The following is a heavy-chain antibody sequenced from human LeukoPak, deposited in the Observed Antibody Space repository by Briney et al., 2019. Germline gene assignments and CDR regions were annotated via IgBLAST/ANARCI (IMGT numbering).Heavy chain of an antibody. CDR1: GGSISSGSYY. D-gene: IGHD6-13*01. Sequence: KTSQTLSLTCTVSGGSISSGSYYWSWIRQPAGKGLEWIGRIYTSGSTNYNPSLKSRVTMSVDTSKNQFSLKLSSVTAADTAVYYCAREGVGGAAGPVDYWGQGTLVTVSS. V-gene: IGHV4-61*02. J-gene: IGHJ4*02. CDR2: IYTSGST. CDR3: AREGVGGAAGPVDY.